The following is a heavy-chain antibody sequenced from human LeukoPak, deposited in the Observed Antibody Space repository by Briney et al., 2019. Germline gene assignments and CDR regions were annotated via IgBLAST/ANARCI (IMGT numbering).Heavy chain of an antibody. CDR3: ATELATPF. J-gene: IGHJ4*02. D-gene: IGHD1-1*01. Sequence: GGSLRLSCAASGFTFSSYAMSWVSQAPGKGLVWVSGIHSDGPTTRYADSVEGRFTVSRDNAKNTVYLQMTSLRAEDTAVYYCATELATPFWGQGTLVTVSS. V-gene: IGHV3-74*01. CDR2: IHSDGPTT. CDR1: GFTFSSYA.